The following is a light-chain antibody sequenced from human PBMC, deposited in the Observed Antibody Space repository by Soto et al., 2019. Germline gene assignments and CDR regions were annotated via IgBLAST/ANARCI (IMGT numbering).Light chain of an antibody. J-gene: IGKJ3*01. Sequence: EIVMTQSPATLSVSPGERAKISCRASQSISSNLAWYQKKPGQAPRLLIYDASNRATGIPARFSGSGSGTDFNLTISRLETEDFAVYECQQRSNWTRTFGPGTKVDIK. CDR1: QSISSN. V-gene: IGKV3-11*01. CDR3: QQRSNWTRT. CDR2: DAS.